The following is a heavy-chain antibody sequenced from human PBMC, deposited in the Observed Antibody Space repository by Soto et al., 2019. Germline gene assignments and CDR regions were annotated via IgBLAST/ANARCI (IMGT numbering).Heavy chain of an antibody. CDR2: IYPGDSDT. D-gene: IGHD3-22*01. J-gene: IGHJ4*02. CDR1: GYSFTNHW. CDR3: VRNSGCYWHYFDL. Sequence: GESLKISCKGSGYSFTNHWIGWVRQMPGNGLEWMGVIYPGDSDTKYSPSFLGQVSISADKSISTAYLQWSSLRASDTAIYYCVRNSGCYWHYFDLWGQGTLVTV. V-gene: IGHV5-51*01.